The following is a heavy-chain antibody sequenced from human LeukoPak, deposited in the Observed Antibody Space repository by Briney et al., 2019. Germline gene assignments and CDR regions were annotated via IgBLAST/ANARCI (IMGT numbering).Heavy chain of an antibody. J-gene: IGHJ4*02. D-gene: IGHD1-26*01. Sequence: ASVKVSCKASGYTFTSYDINWVRQATGQGLEWMGWIIPIFGTANYAQKFQGRVTITTDESTSTAYMELSSLRSEDTAVYYCARAPSYSGSYYFDYWGQGTLVTVSS. CDR1: GYTFTSYD. CDR2: IIPIFGTA. CDR3: ARAPSYSGSYYFDY. V-gene: IGHV1-69*05.